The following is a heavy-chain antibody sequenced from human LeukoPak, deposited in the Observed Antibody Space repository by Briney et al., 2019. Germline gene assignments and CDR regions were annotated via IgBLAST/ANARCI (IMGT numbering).Heavy chain of an antibody. CDR2: IKQDGSEK. CDR3: AKNKDYCSSSTCYYQNGMDV. Sequence: GGSLRLSCAASGFTFSSYWMSWVRQAPGKGLEWVANIKQDGSEKYYVDSVKGRFTISRDNAKNSLYLQMNSLRAEDTAVYHCAKNKDYCSSSTCYYQNGMDVWGQGTTVAVSS. D-gene: IGHD2-2*01. V-gene: IGHV3-7*03. CDR1: GFTFSSYW. J-gene: IGHJ6*02.